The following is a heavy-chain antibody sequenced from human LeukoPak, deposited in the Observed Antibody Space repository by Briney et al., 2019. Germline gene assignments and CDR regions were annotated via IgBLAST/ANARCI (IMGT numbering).Heavy chain of an antibody. CDR2: IYYSGST. D-gene: IGHD6-13*01. V-gene: IGHV4-59*01. Sequence: PSETLSLTCTVSGGSISSYYWSWIRQPPGKGLEWIGYIYYSGSTNYNPALKSRVTISVDTSKNQFSLKLSSVTAADTAVYYWARVGSSWFDYWGQGTLVTVSS. CDR3: ARVGSSWFDY. CDR1: GGSISSYY. J-gene: IGHJ4*02.